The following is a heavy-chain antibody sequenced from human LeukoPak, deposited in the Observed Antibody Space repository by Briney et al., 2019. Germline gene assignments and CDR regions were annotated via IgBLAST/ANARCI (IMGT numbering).Heavy chain of an antibody. Sequence: GGSLRLSCAASGFTFSNNWMHWVRQAPGKGLVWVSRISADGSSTSYADSVKGRFTLSRDNAKNTLYLQMNSLRAEDTAVYYCVRDWGYSGSYYDYFDYWGQGTLVTVSS. CDR3: VRDWGYSGSYYDYFDY. D-gene: IGHD1-26*01. J-gene: IGHJ4*02. CDR2: ISADGSST. CDR1: GFTFSNNW. V-gene: IGHV3-74*01.